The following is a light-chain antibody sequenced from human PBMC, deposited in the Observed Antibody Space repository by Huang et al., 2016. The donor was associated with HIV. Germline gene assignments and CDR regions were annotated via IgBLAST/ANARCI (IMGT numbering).Light chain of an antibody. Sequence: TQSPVTLSVSPVESATLSCRAIQSIGNNLVWYQQKPGQAPSVLIYGASLRGISVPGRFNGSASGTHFTLTITSLQSEDFTVYYCQQYNFWPYTFGQGTRLEIK. CDR1: QSIGNN. V-gene: IGKV3-15*01. CDR3: QQYNFWPYT. CDR2: GAS. J-gene: IGKJ2*01.